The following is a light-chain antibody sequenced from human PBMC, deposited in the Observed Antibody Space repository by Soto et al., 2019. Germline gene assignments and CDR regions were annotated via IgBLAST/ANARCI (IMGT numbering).Light chain of an antibody. V-gene: IGKV3-15*01. CDR2: GAS. J-gene: IGKJ5*01. Sequence: EIAMTQSPATLSVSLGEIATLSCSASQYISNNLAWYQQRPGQGPSLLIYGASTRATGVPARFSGSGSGTDFLLSIICLQSEDSAVYYCQQYNRWSSLTFGQGTRREIK. CDR3: QQYNRWSSLT. CDR1: QYISNN.